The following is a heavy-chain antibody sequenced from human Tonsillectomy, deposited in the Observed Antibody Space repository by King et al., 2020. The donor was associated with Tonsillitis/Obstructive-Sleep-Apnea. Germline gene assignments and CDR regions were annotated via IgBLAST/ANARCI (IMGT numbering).Heavy chain of an antibody. D-gene: IGHD1-14*01. CDR3: ARDDVVGRYIDS. V-gene: IGHV1-46*01. CDR2: INPSTGIT. Sequence: QLVQSGAEVKTPGASVKVSCKASGYTFTRYYIKWVRQARGQGLEWVGIINPSTGITTYAQNFQARVTITTDTSASTVYLQLSSLRSEDTAVYYCARDDVVGRYIDSWGQGTLVTVSS. CDR1: GYTFTRYY. J-gene: IGHJ4*02.